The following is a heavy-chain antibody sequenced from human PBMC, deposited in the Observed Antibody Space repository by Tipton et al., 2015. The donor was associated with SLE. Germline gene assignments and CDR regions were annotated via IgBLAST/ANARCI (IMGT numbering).Heavy chain of an antibody. CDR3: ARDRQGWYFDL. V-gene: IGHV4-59*12. CDR2: ISYTETT. Sequence: TLSLTCNVSSGSISGYHWSWLRQPPGKGLEWIGYISYTETTKYNPSLESRVIISVDTSKNQFSLKLTSVTAADTAVYYCARDRQGWYFDLWGRGTLVTVSS. CDR1: SGSISGYH. J-gene: IGHJ2*01.